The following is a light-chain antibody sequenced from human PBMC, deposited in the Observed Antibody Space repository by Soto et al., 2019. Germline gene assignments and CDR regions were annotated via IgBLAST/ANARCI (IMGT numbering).Light chain of an antibody. J-gene: IGKJ4*01. V-gene: IGKV3-20*01. Sequence: EIVLTQSPGTLSLSPGERVTLSCRASQTVTNRYFAWYQHRRGQAPRLLIYGTSSRSTGVPDMFSGSGSGTDFSLTIDGLEPEGFAVSFCQRYALSTTFGGGTKVEFK. CDR2: GTS. CDR1: QTVTNRY. CDR3: QRYALSTT.